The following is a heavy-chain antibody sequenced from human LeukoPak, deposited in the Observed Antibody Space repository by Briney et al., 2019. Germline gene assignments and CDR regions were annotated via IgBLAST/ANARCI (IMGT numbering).Heavy chain of an antibody. J-gene: IGHJ6*03. D-gene: IGHD3-22*01. V-gene: IGHV3-64*01. Sequence: GGSLRLSCAASGFTFSSYAMHWVRQAPGKGLEYVSAISSNGGSTYYANSVKGRFTISRDNSKNTLYLQMGSLRAEDMAVYYCARTTYYYDSSVRDVSGYYYMDVWGKGTTVTVSS. CDR1: GFTFSSYA. CDR2: ISSNGGST. CDR3: ARTTYYYDSSVRDVSGYYYMDV.